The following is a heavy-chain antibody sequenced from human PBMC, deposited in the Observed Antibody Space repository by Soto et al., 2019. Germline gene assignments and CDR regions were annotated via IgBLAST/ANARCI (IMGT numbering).Heavy chain of an antibody. CDR1: GASISGYH. J-gene: IGHJ4*02. V-gene: IGHV4-59*08. CDR2: ISYSGAT. D-gene: IGHD3-9*01. Sequence: SETLSLTCTVSGASISGYHWSWIRQFPGKGLECLGYISYSGATNYSPSLKSRVTMSIDTSKNQFSLQLNSVTAADTAVYYCARAFAIDWYGPSDYWGQGTLVTVSS. CDR3: ARAFAIDWYGPSDY.